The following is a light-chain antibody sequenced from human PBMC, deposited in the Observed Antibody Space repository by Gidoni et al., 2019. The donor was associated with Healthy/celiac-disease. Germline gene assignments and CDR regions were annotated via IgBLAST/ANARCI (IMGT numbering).Light chain of an antibody. V-gene: IGKV3-11*01. J-gene: IGKJ1*01. CDR1: QSVSSY. CDR2: DAS. CDR3: QQRSNWPPWT. Sequence: ELVLTQSPATLSLSPGERATLSCRASQSVSSYLAWYQQNTGQAPRLLIYDASNRANGIPARFSGSGSGTDVTLPISSLEPEDFAVYYCQQRSNWPPWTFGQGTKVEIK.